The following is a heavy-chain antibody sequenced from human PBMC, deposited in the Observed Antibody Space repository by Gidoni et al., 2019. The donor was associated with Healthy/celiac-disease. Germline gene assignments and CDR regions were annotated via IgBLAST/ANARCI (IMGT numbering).Heavy chain of an antibody. CDR2: IYYSGST. D-gene: IGHD3-10*01. CDR1: GDSISSSSYY. J-gene: IGHJ4*02. V-gene: IGHV4-39*07. CDR3: ARGSITMVRGFDY. Sequence: QLQLQESGPGLVKPSETLSLTCTVSGDSISSSSYYWGWIRQPPGKGLEWIGSIYYSGSTYYNPSLKSRVTISVDPSKNQSSLKLSSVTAADTAVYYCARGSITMVRGFDYWGQGTLVTVSS.